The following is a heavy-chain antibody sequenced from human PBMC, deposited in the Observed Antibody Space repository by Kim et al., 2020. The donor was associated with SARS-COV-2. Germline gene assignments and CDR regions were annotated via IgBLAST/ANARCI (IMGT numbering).Heavy chain of an antibody. D-gene: IGHD6-19*01. CDR3: ARDPNRGWRNDAFDI. V-gene: IGHV4-31*02. Sequence: PSLKSRSTISVDPTKNQFSLRLGTVTAADTAVYYCARDPNRGWRNDAFDIWGQGTMVTVSS. J-gene: IGHJ3*02.